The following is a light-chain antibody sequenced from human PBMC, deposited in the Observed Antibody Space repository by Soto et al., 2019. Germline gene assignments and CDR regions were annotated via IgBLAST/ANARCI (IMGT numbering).Light chain of an antibody. CDR1: TSDIGTYNY. V-gene: IGLV2-14*01. CDR2: EVS. CDR3: SSYTSSATLV. J-gene: IGLJ3*02. Sequence: QSALTQPASVSGSPGQSITISCSGGTSDIGTYNYVSWYQHHPGKVPKVMIYEVSNRPSGVSNRFSGSKSGNTASLTISGLQSEDEADSYCSSYTSSATLVFGGGTKVTVL.